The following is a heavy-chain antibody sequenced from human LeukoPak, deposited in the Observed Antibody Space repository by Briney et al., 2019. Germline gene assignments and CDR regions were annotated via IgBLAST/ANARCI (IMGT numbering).Heavy chain of an antibody. D-gene: IGHD1-26*01. Sequence: GESLEISCKGSGYSFTSYWIGWVRQMPGKGLEWTGIIYPGDSDTRYSPSFQGQVTISADKSISTAYLQWSSLKASDTAMYYCARPALVGATAFDYWGQGTLVTVSS. V-gene: IGHV5-51*01. CDR1: GYSFTSYW. CDR3: ARPALVGATAFDY. CDR2: IYPGDSDT. J-gene: IGHJ4*02.